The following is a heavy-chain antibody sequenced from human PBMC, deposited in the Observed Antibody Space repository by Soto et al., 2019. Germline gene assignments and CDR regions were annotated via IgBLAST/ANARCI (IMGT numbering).Heavy chain of an antibody. CDR2: ISAYNGNT. V-gene: IGHV1-18*04. Sequence: VKLYCKASGYTFTRYGISWVRQATGQGLEWMGWISAYNGNTNYAQKLQGRVTMTTDTSTSTAYMELRSLRSDDTAVYYCARQRFGVVIIPYFDYWGQGTLVTVSS. CDR1: GYTFTRYG. CDR3: ARQRFGVVIIPYFDY. D-gene: IGHD3-3*01. J-gene: IGHJ4*02.